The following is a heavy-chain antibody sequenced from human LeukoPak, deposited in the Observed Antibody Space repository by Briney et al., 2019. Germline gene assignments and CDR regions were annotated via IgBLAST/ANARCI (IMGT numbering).Heavy chain of an antibody. CDR2: IIPIFGTA. D-gene: IGHD3-22*01. CDR3: ARGILEDWYHYDSSGYYYWFDP. V-gene: IGHV1-69*13. CDR1: GGTFSSYA. Sequence: PLASVKVSCKASGGTFSSYAISWVRQAPGQGLEWMGGIIPIFGTANYAQKFQGRVTITADESTSTAYMELSSLRSEDTAVYYCARGILEDWYHYDSSGYYYWFDPWGQGTLVTVSS. J-gene: IGHJ5*02.